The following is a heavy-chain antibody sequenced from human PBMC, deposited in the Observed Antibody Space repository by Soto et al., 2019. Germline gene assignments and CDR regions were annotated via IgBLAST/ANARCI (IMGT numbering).Heavy chain of an antibody. CDR1: GGTFSSYA. Sequence: QVQLVQPGAEVKKPGSSVKVSCKASGGTFSSYAISWVRQAPGQGLEWMGGIIPIFGTANYAQKFQGRVTITADESTSTAYMELSSLRSEDTAVYYCARAREGYCTNGVCFFNWFDPWGQGTLVTVSS. CDR2: IIPIFGTA. J-gene: IGHJ5*02. D-gene: IGHD2-8*01. V-gene: IGHV1-69*01. CDR3: ARAREGYCTNGVCFFNWFDP.